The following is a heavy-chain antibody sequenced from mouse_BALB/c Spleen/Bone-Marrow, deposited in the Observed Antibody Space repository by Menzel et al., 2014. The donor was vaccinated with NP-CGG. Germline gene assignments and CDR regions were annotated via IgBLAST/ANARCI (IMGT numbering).Heavy chain of an antibody. CDR3: TREGTFFAY. CDR1: GYTFTSYY. D-gene: IGHD3-3*01. Sequence: VQLQQSGAELVKPGASVKLSCKSSGYTFTSYYMYWVKQRPGQGLEWIGGINPSNGGTNFNEKFKSKATLTVDKSSSTAYMQLGSLTSEDSAVYYCTREGTFFAYWGQGTLVTVSA. CDR2: INPSNGGT. J-gene: IGHJ3*01. V-gene: IGHV1S81*02.